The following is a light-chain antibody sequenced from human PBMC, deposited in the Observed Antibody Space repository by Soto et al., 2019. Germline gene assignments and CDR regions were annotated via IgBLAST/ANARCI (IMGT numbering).Light chain of an antibody. V-gene: IGKV3-11*01. CDR1: QSVNNQ. CDR2: DAS. CDR3: QHRRNWPLT. Sequence: EIVLTQSPGTLSLSPGETATLSCRASQSVNNQLAWYQQKPGQAPRLLIYDASTRATGIPARISGSGSGADFTLTTSSLEPEDFAVYYCQHRRNWPLTFGGGTKVDIK. J-gene: IGKJ4*01.